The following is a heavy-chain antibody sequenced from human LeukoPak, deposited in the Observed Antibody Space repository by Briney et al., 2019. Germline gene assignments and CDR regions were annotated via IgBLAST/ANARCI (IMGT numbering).Heavy chain of an antibody. CDR1: GGTFSSYA. J-gene: IGHJ6*03. CDR2: INPSGGST. CDR3: AREHSSGWEHYYYYMDV. Sequence: GASVKVSCKASGGTFSSYAISWVRQTPGQGLEWMGIINPSGGSTSYAQKFQGRVTMTRDMSTSTVYMELSSLRSEDTAVYYCAREHSSGWEHYYYYMDVWGKGTTVTVSS. V-gene: IGHV1-46*01. D-gene: IGHD6-19*01.